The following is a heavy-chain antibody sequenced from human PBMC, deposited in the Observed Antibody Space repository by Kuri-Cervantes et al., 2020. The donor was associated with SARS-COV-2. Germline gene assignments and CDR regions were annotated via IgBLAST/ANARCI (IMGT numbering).Heavy chain of an antibody. D-gene: IGHD3-22*01. V-gene: IGHV4-61*01. CDR2: IYYSGST. Sequence: ESLKISCTVSGGSVSSGSYYCSWIRQPPGKGLEWIGYIYYSGSTNYNPSLKSRVTISVDTSKNQFSLKLSSVTAADTAVYYCARDGGNYYDSSGYSYYFDYWGQGTLVTVSS. J-gene: IGHJ4*02. CDR3: ARDGGNYYDSSGYSYYFDY. CDR1: GGSVSSGSYY.